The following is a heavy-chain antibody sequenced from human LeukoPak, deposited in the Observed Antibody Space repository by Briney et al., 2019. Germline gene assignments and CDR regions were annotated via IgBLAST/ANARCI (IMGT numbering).Heavy chain of an antibody. CDR3: ARRVASSGWEDY. CDR2: IDPSDSYT. J-gene: IGHJ4*02. D-gene: IGHD6-19*01. Sequence: GESLKISCKGSGYTFTSYWISWVRQMPGKGLEWMGRIDPSDSYTNYSPSFQGHVTISADKSISTAYLQWSSLKASDTAMYYCARRVASSGWEDYWGQGTLVTVSS. V-gene: IGHV5-10-1*01. CDR1: GYTFTSYW.